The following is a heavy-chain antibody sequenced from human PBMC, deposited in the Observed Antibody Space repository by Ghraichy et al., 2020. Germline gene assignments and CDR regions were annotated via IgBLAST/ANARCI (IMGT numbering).Heavy chain of an antibody. CDR2: IYYSGST. CDR3: ARLQSYSNSPGAIYYGMDV. V-gene: IGHV4-39*01. CDR1: GGSISSSSYY. J-gene: IGHJ6*02. Sequence: SQTLSLTCTVSGGSISSSSYYWGWIRQPPGKGLEWIGNIYYSGSTYYIPSLKSRVTISVDRSKNQFSLRLSSVTAADTAVYYCARLQSYSNSPGAIYYGMDVWGQGTTVTVSS. D-gene: IGHD4-11*01.